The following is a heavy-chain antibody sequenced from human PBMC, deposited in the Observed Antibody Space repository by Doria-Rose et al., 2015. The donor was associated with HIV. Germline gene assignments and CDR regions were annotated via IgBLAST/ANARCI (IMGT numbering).Heavy chain of an antibody. V-gene: IGHV2-26*01. J-gene: IGHJ4*02. D-gene: IGHD6-13*01. CDR2: IFSDDER. CDR1: GVSLSSPGMG. CDR3: ARIKSSRWYHKYYFDF. Sequence: QESGPVLVKPTETLTLTCTVSGVSLSSPGMGVSWIRQPPGKALEWLANIFSDDERSYKTSLKSRLIISRVTSKSQVVLTMTDMDPVDTATYYCARIKSSRWYHKYYFDFWGQGTLVIVSA.